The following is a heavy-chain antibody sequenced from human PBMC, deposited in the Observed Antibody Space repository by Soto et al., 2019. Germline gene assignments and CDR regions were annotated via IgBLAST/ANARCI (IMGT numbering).Heavy chain of an antibody. J-gene: IGHJ4*02. CDR2: IWYDGSNK. CDR3: ARAPSGDCVGGYFDY. Sequence: QVQLVESGGGVVQPGRSLRLSCAASGFTFSSYGMHWVRQAPGKGLEWVAVIWYDGSNKYYADSVKGRFTISRDNSKNTLCLQMNCLRAVDTAVYFCARAPSGDCVGGYFDYWGQGSLVTVSS. V-gene: IGHV3-33*01. CDR1: GFTFSSYG. D-gene: IGHD2-21*02.